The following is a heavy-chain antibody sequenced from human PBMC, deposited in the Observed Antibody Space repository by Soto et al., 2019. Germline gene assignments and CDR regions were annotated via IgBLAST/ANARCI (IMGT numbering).Heavy chain of an antibody. CDR2: IYYSGST. D-gene: IGHD2-2*01. CDR1: GGSISSYY. J-gene: IGHJ6*04. V-gene: IGHV4-59*08. Sequence: SETLSLTCTVSGGSISSYYWRWIRQPPGKGLEWIGYIYYSGSTNYNPSLKSRVTISVDTSKNQFSLKLSSVTAADTAVYYCARHSASWDRASGMDVWGKGTTVTVSS. CDR3: ARHSASWDRASGMDV.